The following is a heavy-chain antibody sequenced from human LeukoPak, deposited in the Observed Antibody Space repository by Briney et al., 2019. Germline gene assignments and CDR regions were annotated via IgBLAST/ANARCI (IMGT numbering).Heavy chain of an antibody. V-gene: IGHV1-69*05. Sequence: SAVKVSCKASGGTFSSYAISWVRQAPGQGLEWMGGIIPIFGTENYAQKFQGRVTITTDESTSTAYMELSSLRSEDTDVYYCARGRDGYQETEGAFDIWGQGTMVTVSS. J-gene: IGHJ3*02. D-gene: IGHD5-24*01. CDR1: GGTFSSYA. CDR2: IIPIFGTE. CDR3: ARGRDGYQETEGAFDI.